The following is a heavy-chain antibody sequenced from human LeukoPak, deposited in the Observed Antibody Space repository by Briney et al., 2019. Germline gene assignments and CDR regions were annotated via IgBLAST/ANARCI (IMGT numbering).Heavy chain of an antibody. V-gene: IGHV3-9*01. CDR2: ISWNSGSI. D-gene: IGHD3-16*01. J-gene: IGHJ4*02. Sequence: GGSLRLSCAASGFTFSSYAMSWVRQAPGKGLEWVSGISWNSGSIGYADSVKGRFTISRDNAKNSLYLQMNSLRAEDTALYYCAKRVSVGWGFFDYWGQGTLVTVSS. CDR1: GFTFSSYA. CDR3: AKRVSVGWGFFDY.